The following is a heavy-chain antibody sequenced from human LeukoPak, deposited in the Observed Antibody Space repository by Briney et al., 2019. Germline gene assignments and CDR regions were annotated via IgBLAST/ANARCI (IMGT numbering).Heavy chain of an antibody. CDR3: ARSYCNGDCFTLFDY. D-gene: IGHD2-21*02. CDR2: INPNSGGT. V-gene: IGHV1-2*02. CDR1: GYMFTDYY. Sequence: ASVKVSCKSSGYMFTDYYMHWVGQAPGQGLEWMGWINPNSGGTNYAQKFQGRVTMTRDTSISTAYMELSSLRSDDTAVYYCARSYCNGDCFTLFDYWGQGTLVTVSS. J-gene: IGHJ4*02.